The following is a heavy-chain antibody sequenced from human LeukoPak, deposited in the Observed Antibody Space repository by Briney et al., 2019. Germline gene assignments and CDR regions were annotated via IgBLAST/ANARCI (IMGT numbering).Heavy chain of an antibody. CDR1: GYTFTGYY. Sequence: ASVKASCKASGYTFTGYYMHWVRQAPGHGLEWVGWINPNSGGTNYAQKFQGRVTMTRDTSISTAYMELSRLRSDDTAVYYCASDYTMTDDAFDIWGQGTMVTVSS. D-gene: IGHD4-17*01. V-gene: IGHV1-2*02. CDR2: INPNSGGT. CDR3: ASDYTMTDDAFDI. J-gene: IGHJ3*02.